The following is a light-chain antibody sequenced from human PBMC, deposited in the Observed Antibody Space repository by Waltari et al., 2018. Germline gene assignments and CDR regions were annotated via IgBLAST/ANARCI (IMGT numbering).Light chain of an antibody. J-gene: IGKJ1*01. V-gene: IGKV3-20*01. CDR2: GAS. CDR3: QQYGSSRT. Sequence: EIVLTQSPGTLSLSPGERATLSCRASQSVRISYLAWYQQKPGQAPRLRIYGASGRATGIPDRFSGSGSGTDFTLTISRLEPEDFAVYYCQQYGSSRTFGQGTKVEIK. CDR1: QSVRISY.